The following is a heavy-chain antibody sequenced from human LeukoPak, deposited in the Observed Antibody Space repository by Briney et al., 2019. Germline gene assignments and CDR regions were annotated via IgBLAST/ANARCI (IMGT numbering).Heavy chain of an antibody. V-gene: IGHV5-51*01. CDR1: GYSFTSQW. CDR2: IYPGDSDT. D-gene: IGHD2-15*01. J-gene: IGHJ4*02. CDR3: ARTAATTYSFDY. Sequence: GESLKISCKGFGYSFTSQWIGWVRQMPGKGLEWMGLIYPGDSDTRYSPSFQGQVTLSADKSISTAYLQWSSLRASDTAMYYCARTAATTYSFDYWGQGTLVTVSS.